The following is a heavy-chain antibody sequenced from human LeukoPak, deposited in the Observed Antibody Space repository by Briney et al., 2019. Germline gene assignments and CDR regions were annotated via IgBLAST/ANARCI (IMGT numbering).Heavy chain of an antibody. CDR3: ARGVVISFLYYYYGMDV. CDR2: IYYSGST. V-gene: IGHV4-31*03. Sequence: SETLSLTCTVSGGSISSGGYYWSWIRQHPRKGLEWIGYIYYSGSTYYNPSLKSRVTISVDTSKNQFSLKLSSVTAADTAVYYCARGVVISFLYYYYGMDVWGQGTTVTVSS. D-gene: IGHD3-3*01. CDR1: GGSISSGGYY. J-gene: IGHJ6*02.